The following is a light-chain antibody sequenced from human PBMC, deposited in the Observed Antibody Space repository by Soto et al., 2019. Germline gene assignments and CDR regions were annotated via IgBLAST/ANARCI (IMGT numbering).Light chain of an antibody. V-gene: IGKV3D-20*01. CDR1: QTISNNF. CDR2: DAS. J-gene: IGKJ4*01. Sequence: EIVLTQSPATLSLSPGERATLSCGASQTISNNFLAWYQQRPGLAPSLLIYDASNRAAGIPDRFSGSGSGTDFTLTISRLEPEDVAVYYCQQFDKLITFGGGTKVEI. CDR3: QQFDKLIT.